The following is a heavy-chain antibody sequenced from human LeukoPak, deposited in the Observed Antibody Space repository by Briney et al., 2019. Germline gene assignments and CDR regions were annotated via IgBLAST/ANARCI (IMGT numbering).Heavy chain of an antibody. Sequence: ASVKVSCKVSGYTLTELSMHWVRQAPGKGLEWMGGFDPEDGETIYAQKFQGRVTMTEDTSTDTAYMELSNLRSEDTAVYYCATPTQYYYDSSGYDAFDIWGQGTMVTVSS. D-gene: IGHD3-22*01. CDR3: ATPTQYYYDSSGYDAFDI. CDR2: FDPEDGET. CDR1: GYTLTELS. V-gene: IGHV1-24*01. J-gene: IGHJ3*02.